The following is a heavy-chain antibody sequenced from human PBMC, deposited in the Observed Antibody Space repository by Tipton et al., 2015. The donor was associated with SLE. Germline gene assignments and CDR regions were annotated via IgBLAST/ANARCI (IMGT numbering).Heavy chain of an antibody. J-gene: IGHJ4*02. Sequence: TLSLTCTVSGGSINRNYWSWIRQPPGKGLEWIGFFCNSGSADYNPSLKSRSTISVDMSENHLSLRLSSVTAADTAVYFCARDCGTSDCSFDLWGQGTLVTVSS. CDR1: GGSINRNY. V-gene: IGHV4-59*01. D-gene: IGHD2-21*01. CDR3: ARDCGTSDCSFDL. CDR2: FCNSGSA.